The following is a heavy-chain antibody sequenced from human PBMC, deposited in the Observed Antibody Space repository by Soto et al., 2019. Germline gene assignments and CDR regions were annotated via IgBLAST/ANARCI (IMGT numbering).Heavy chain of an antibody. CDR1: GYTFTIYV. Sequence: ASVNVSCKAAGYTFTIYVISLVLQATGQGLEWMGWISAYNGNTNYAQKLQGRVTMTTDTSTSTAYMELRSLRSDDTAVYYCAREHYYGSGPWYWVQGTLVTVSS. D-gene: IGHD3-10*01. V-gene: IGHV1-18*01. J-gene: IGHJ4*02. CDR2: ISAYNGNT. CDR3: AREHYYGSGPWY.